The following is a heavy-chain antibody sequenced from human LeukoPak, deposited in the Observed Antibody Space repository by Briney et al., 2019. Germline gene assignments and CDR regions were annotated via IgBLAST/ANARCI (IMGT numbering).Heavy chain of an antibody. J-gene: IGHJ4*02. CDR1: GLTSRSYG. V-gene: IGHV3-23*01. Sequence: GGSLTLSCVFKGLTSRSYGMNWVRQAPGMGLEWVSRISGNSHKTFYADSVAGRFTVSRDDSKNTMSLQMDSLRVEDTALYYCTDDGNTLYGFDNWGQGTLVTVSS. CDR2: ISGNSHKT. D-gene: IGHD5-24*01. CDR3: TDDGNTLYGFDN.